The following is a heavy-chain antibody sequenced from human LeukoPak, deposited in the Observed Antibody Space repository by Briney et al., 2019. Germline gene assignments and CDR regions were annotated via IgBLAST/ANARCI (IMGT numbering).Heavy chain of an antibody. CDR2: LNPNSGGT. D-gene: IGHD3-22*01. CDR1: GYTFTGYY. V-gene: IGHV1-2*02. Sequence: GASVKVSCKASGYTFTGYYMHWVRQAPGQGLEWMGWLNPNSGGTNYAQKLQGRVTMTRDTSISTAYMELSGLRSDDTAIYYCATLGDISGYYLRDYWGQGTLVTVSS. J-gene: IGHJ4*02. CDR3: ATLGDISGYYLRDY.